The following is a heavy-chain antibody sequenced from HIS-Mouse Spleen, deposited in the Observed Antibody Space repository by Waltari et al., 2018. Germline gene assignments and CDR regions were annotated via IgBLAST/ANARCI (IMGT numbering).Heavy chain of an antibody. CDR3: AREIPYSSSWYDWYFDL. J-gene: IGHJ2*01. CDR1: GGAISSSSYY. CDR2: ISYSGST. Sequence: QLQLQESGPGLVKPSETLSPTCTVSGGAISSSSYYLVWIRQPPGKGLEWIGSISYSGSTYYNPSLKSRVTISVDTSKNQFSLKLSSVTAADTAVYYCAREIPYSSSWYDWYFDLWGRGTLVTVSS. V-gene: IGHV4-39*07. D-gene: IGHD6-13*01.